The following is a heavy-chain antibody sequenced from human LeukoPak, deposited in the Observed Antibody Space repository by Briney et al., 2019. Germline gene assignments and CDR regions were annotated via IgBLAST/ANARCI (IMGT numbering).Heavy chain of an antibody. D-gene: IGHD1-26*01. CDR3: ARDLGSYMDV. CDR1: GGSISSGGYY. Sequence: SQTLSLTCTVSGGSISSGGYYWSWIRQPPGKSLEWIGYIYHSGSTYYNPSLKSRVTISVDRSKNQFSLKLSSVTAADTAVYYCARDLGSYMDVWGKGTTVTVSS. CDR2: IYHSGST. V-gene: IGHV4-30-2*01. J-gene: IGHJ6*03.